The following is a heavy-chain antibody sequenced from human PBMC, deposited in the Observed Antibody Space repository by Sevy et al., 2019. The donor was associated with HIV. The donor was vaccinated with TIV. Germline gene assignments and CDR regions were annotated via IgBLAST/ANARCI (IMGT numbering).Heavy chain of an antibody. CDR2: INPSGGST. Sequence: ASVKVSCKASGYTFTSYYMHWVRQAPGQGLEWMGIINPSGGSTSYAQKFQGRVTMTSDTSTSTVYMELSSLRSEDTAVYYCAREGEVAATKLGAFDIWGQGTMVTVSS. J-gene: IGHJ3*02. CDR1: GYTFTSYY. V-gene: IGHV1-46*03. CDR3: AREGEVAATKLGAFDI. D-gene: IGHD2-15*01.